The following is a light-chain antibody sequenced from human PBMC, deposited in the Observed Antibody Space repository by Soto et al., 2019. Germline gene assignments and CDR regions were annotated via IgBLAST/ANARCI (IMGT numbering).Light chain of an antibody. CDR2: AAS. V-gene: IGKV1-39*01. CDR1: QSISGY. Sequence: DIQMTQSPASLSASVGDRVTISCRASQSISGYLNWYQQKPGKAPELLIYAASTLQTGVPSRFSGSGSGTEFTLSISGLQPEDFATYYCQQRFRARSFGQGTRVQLK. CDR3: QQRFRARS. J-gene: IGKJ1*01.